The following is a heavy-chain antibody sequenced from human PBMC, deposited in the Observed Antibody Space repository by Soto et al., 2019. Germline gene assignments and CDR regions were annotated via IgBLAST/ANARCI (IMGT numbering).Heavy chain of an antibody. CDR3: ARHGSGSYYNGIAY. CDR2: ISSSSSYI. D-gene: IGHD3-10*01. V-gene: IGHV3-21*01. Sequence: EVQLVESGGGLVKPGGSLRLSCAASGFTFSSYSMNWVRQAPGKGLEWVSSISSSSSYIYYADSVKGRFTISRDNTKNALYRQTNSLKGEDTAVYYCARHGSGSYYNGIAYCGQGTLVTLSS. J-gene: IGHJ4*02. CDR1: GFTFSSYS.